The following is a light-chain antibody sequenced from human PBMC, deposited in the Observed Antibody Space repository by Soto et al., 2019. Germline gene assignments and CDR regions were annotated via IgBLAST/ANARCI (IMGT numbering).Light chain of an antibody. CDR1: KSVSSN. J-gene: IGKJ4*01. CDR3: QQHNNWPLT. Sequence: EIVMTQSPATLSVSPGERATLSCRASKSVSSNLAWYQQKPGQAPRLLMYGISTRATGIPARFSGSGSGTEFTLNISSLQSEEFAIYYCQQHNNWPLTFGGGTKVEIK. CDR2: GIS. V-gene: IGKV3-15*01.